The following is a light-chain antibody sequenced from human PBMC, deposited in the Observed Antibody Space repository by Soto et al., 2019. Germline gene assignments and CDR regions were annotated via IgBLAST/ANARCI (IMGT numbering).Light chain of an antibody. J-gene: IGLJ2*01. Sequence: QTVVTQEPSFSVSPGGTVTLSCGLSSGSVSTTYYPSWYQQTPGQAPRTLIYNTNTRSSGVPDRFSGSILENKAALTITGAQSDDESDYYCVLYMGSGIVICVGGTKLTVL. V-gene: IGLV8-61*01. CDR1: SGSVSTTYY. CDR3: VLYMGSGIVI. CDR2: NTN.